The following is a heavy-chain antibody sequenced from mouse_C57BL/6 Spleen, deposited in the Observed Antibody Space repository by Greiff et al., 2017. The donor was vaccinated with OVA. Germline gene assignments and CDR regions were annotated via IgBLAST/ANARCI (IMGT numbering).Heavy chain of an antibody. Sequence: QVQLQQSGAELVRPGTSVKVSCKASGYAFTNYLIEWVKQRPGQGLEWIGVINPGSGGTNYNEKFKGKATLTADKSSSTAYMQLSSLTSEDSAVDFCASDDGYYVRFAYWGQGTLVTVSA. CDR3: ASDDGYYVRFAY. D-gene: IGHD2-3*01. CDR1: GYAFTNYL. J-gene: IGHJ3*01. CDR2: INPGSGGT. V-gene: IGHV1-54*01.